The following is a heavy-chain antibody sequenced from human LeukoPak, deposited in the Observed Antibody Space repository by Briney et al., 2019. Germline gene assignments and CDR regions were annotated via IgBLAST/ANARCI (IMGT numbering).Heavy chain of an antibody. CDR2: IYYSGST. D-gene: IGHD3-22*01. CDR1: GGSISSYY. Sequence: PSETLSLTCTVSGGSISSYYWSWIRQPAGKGLEWIGNIYYSGSTNYNPSLKSRVTISVDTSKNQFSLKLSSVTAADTAVYYCTRGSIAYYYMDVWGKGTTVTISS. J-gene: IGHJ6*03. CDR3: TRGSIAYYYMDV. V-gene: IGHV4-59*01.